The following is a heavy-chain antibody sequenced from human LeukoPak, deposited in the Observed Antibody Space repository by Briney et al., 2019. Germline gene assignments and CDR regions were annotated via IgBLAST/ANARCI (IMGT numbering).Heavy chain of an antibody. CDR2: ISAHNGNT. J-gene: IGHJ3*02. CDR1: GYTFTSYG. D-gene: IGHD3-22*01. CDR3: ARDLRDYYDSSGYYYEGGAFDI. Sequence: ASVKVSCKASGYTFTSYGISWVRQAPGQGLEWMGWISAHNGNTNYAQKLQGRVTMTTDTSTSTAYMELRSLRSDDTAVYYCARDLRDYYDSSGYYYEGGAFDIWGQGTMVTVSS. V-gene: IGHV1-18*01.